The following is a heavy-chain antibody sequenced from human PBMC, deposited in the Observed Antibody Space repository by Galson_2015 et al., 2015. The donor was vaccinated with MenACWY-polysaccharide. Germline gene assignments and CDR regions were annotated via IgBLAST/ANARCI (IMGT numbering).Heavy chain of an antibody. CDR1: GFTFSSYA. CDR3: AKAFEWYYDFWSGYCFDC. D-gene: IGHD3-3*01. J-gene: IGHJ4*02. V-gene: IGHV3-23*01. Sequence: SLRLSCAASGFTFSSYAMSWVRQAPGKGLEWVSAISGSGGSTYYADSVKGRFTISRDNSKNTLYLKMNSLRAEDTAVYYCAKAFEWYYDFWSGYCFDCWGQGTLVTVSS. CDR2: ISGSGGST.